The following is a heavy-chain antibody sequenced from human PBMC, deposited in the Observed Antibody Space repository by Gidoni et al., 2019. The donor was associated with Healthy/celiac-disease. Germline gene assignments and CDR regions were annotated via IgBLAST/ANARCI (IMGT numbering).Heavy chain of an antibody. V-gene: IGHV1-69*06. D-gene: IGHD6-19*01. Sequence: QVQLVQSGAAVQKPGSSVKVSCKASAGTFSSYAISWVRQAPGQGLEWMGGIIPIFGTANYAQKFQGRVTITADKSTSTAYMELSSLRSEDTAVYYCARDIAVAGTVWHDAFDIWGQGTMVTVSS. CDR2: IIPIFGTA. J-gene: IGHJ3*02. CDR1: AGTFSSYA. CDR3: ARDIAVAGTVWHDAFDI.